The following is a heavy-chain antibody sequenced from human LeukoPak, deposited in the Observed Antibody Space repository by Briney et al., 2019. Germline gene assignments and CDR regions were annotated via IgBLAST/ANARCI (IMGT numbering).Heavy chain of an antibody. CDR1: GGPLSKLH. CDR3: ARGTRDIKRTSGSPFDI. V-gene: IGHV4-59*11. D-gene: IGHD3-10*01. CDR2: IYYSGNI. J-gene: IGHJ3*02. Sequence: SEPLSLTCTVSGGPLSKLHWSWPRQPPGKGLEWLGYIYYSGNIHYKPSHKSRDNLSVDTSKSQCSLKLSSVTAADTAVYYCARGTRDIKRTSGSPFDIWGQGTMVTVSS.